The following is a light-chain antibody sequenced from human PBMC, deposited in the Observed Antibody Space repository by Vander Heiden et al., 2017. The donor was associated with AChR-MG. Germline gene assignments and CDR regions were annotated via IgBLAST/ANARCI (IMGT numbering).Light chain of an antibody. V-gene: IGLV3-1*01. CDR2: QDN. CDR1: KLGNKF. CDR3: QAWDSGTVV. Sequence: SYELTQPPSVSVSPGQTASITCPGDKLGNKFACWYQQKPGHSPVLIIYQDNKRPSGIPERFSGSNSGNTATLTISGTQAMDEADYYCQAWDSGTVVFGGGTKLTVL. J-gene: IGLJ2*01.